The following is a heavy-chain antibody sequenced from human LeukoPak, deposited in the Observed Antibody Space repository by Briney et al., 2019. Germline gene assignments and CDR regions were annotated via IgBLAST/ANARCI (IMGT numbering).Heavy chain of an antibody. CDR2: ISSGSSYI. V-gene: IGHV3-21*01. CDR1: GFTFSSYS. Sequence: GGSLRLSCAASGFTFSSYSMNWVRQAPGKGLEWVSSISSGSSYIYYADSVKGRFTISGDNAKNSLYLHKNRLRCADTVVYYFARASDSSGYSSYSDHWGQGTLVTVS. J-gene: IGHJ1*01. D-gene: IGHD3-22*01. CDR3: ARASDSSGYSSYSDH.